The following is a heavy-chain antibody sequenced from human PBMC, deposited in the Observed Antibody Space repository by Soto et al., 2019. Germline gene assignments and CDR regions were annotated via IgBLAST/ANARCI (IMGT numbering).Heavy chain of an antibody. J-gene: IGHJ4*02. CDR1: GFTFSSYA. Sequence: GGSLRLSCAASGFTFSSYAMSWVRQAPGKGLEWVSAISGSGGSTYYADSVKGRFTISRDNSKNTLYLQMNSLRAEDTAVYYCAKPSGLRSFGATSAIYWGQGTLVTVSS. D-gene: IGHD3-10*01. CDR3: AKPSGLRSFGATSAIY. V-gene: IGHV3-23*01. CDR2: ISGSGGST.